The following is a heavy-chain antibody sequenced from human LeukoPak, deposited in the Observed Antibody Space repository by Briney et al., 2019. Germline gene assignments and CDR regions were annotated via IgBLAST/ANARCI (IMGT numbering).Heavy chain of an antibody. Sequence: SQTLSLTCALSGDSVSSNSAAWNWIRQSPSRGLEWLGRTYYRSKWYNYDAASVNSRITINPDTSKNQFSLQLNSVTPEDTAVYYCARNGPCSSTSCYDYWGQGTLVTVSS. J-gene: IGHJ4*02. D-gene: IGHD2-2*01. CDR1: GDSVSSNSAA. V-gene: IGHV6-1*01. CDR2: TYYRSKWYN. CDR3: ARNGPCSSTSCYDY.